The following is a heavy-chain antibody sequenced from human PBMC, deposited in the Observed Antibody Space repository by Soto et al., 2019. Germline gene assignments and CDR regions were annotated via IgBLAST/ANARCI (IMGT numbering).Heavy chain of an antibody. CDR2: ISGSGGST. J-gene: IGHJ2*01. D-gene: IGHD3-3*01. CDR1: GFTFSSYA. V-gene: IGHV3-23*01. Sequence: GGSLRLSCAASGFTFSSYAMSWVRQAPGKGLEWVSAISGSGGSTYYADSVKGRFTISRDNSKNTLYLQMNSLRAEDTAVYYCATGTDNYDFWSGHLRSWYFDLWGRGTRVTVSS. CDR3: ATGTDNYDFWSGHLRSWYFDL.